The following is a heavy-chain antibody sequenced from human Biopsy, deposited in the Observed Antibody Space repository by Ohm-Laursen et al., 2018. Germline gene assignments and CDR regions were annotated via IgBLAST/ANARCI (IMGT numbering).Heavy chain of an antibody. CDR2: IYYTGST. D-gene: IGHD1-26*01. Sequence: GTLSLTCTVSGGSISSYYWSWIRQPPGKGLEWIGYIYYTGSTNYNPSLKSRVTISVDTSMNHISLRLTSVTAADTAVYYCARHAPSYSGSYWRYFDLWGRGTLVTVSS. J-gene: IGHJ2*01. CDR1: GGSISSYY. CDR3: ARHAPSYSGSYWRYFDL. V-gene: IGHV4-59*08.